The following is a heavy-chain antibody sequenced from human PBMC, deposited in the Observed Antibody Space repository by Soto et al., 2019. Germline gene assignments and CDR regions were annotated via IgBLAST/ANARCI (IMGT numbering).Heavy chain of an antibody. CDR3: ARARPMTTVTTYYFDY. V-gene: IGHV4-59*01. J-gene: IGHJ4*02. CDR1: GGSISSYY. D-gene: IGHD4-17*01. CDR2: IYYSGST. Sequence: QVQLQESGPGLVKPSETLSLTCTVSGGSISSYYWSWIRQPPGKGLEWIGYIYYSGSTNYNPSLKSRFTIAVDTSKNQCSLKLSSVTAADTAVYYCARARPMTTVTTYYFDYWGQGTLVTVSS.